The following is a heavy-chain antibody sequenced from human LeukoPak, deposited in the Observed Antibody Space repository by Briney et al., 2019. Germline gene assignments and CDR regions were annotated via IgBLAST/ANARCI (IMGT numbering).Heavy chain of an antibody. CDR3: ARDWGHIVVVPAAGGFDP. Sequence: SETLSLTCTVSGGSISSSSYYWGWIRQPRGKGLEWIGSIYYSGSTYYNPSLKSRVTISVDTSKNQFSLKLSSVTAADTAVYYCARDWGHIVVVPAAGGFDPWGQGTLVTVSS. CDR1: GGSISSSSYY. CDR2: IYYSGST. D-gene: IGHD2-2*01. V-gene: IGHV4-39*07. J-gene: IGHJ5*02.